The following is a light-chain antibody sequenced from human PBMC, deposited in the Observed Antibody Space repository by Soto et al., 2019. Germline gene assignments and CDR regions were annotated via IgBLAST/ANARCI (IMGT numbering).Light chain of an antibody. CDR2: GAS. CDR3: QHYNNWPLT. Sequence: ETVMSQSPATLSVSPGERATLSCRASQSVRRHLAWYQQKPGQAPRLLIHGASTRATGIPDRFSGSGSGTEFTLTISSLQSEDFAIYYGQHYNNWPLTFGGGTKVDI. V-gene: IGKV3-15*01. CDR1: QSVRRH. J-gene: IGKJ4*01.